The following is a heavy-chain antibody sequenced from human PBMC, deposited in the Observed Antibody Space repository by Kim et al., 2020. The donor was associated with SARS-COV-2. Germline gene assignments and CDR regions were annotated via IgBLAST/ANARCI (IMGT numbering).Heavy chain of an antibody. CDR3: ARDWYYYDSSGYYSPFDY. V-gene: IGHV3-48*03. J-gene: IGHJ4*02. CDR1: GFTFSSYE. D-gene: IGHD3-22*01. CDR2: ISSSGSTI. Sequence: GGSLRLSCAASGFTFSSYEMNWVRQAPGKGLEWVSYISSSGSTIYYADSVKGRFTISRDNAKNSLYLQMNSLRAEDTAVYYCARDWYYYDSSGYYSPFDYWGQGTLVTVSS.